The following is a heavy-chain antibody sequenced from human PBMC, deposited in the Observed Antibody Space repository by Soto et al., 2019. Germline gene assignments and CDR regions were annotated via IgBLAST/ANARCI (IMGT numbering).Heavy chain of an antibody. D-gene: IGHD3-10*01. CDR1: GLTVSTEY. J-gene: IGHJ4*02. Sequence: DVQLVETGGGLIQPGGSLRLSCAASGLTVSTEYMNWVHQAPGKGLEWVSVIYSGGSTYYADSVKGRLTISRDNSKNTLYLQMNDLRAEDTALYYCARAPYGSGLGYFDYWGQGTLVTVSS. CDR2: IYSGGST. CDR3: ARAPYGSGLGYFDY. V-gene: IGHV3-53*02.